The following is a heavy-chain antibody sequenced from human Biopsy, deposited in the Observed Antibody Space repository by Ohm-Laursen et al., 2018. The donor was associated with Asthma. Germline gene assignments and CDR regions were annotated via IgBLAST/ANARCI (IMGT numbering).Heavy chain of an antibody. V-gene: IGHV3-30-3*01. J-gene: IGHJ4*02. CDR3: ARDVMEWYLPAFDF. D-gene: IGHD3-3*01. CDR2: ISYDGSNQ. CDR1: GFTFSDYA. Sequence: SLRLSCSASGFTFSDYAVHWVRQAPGKGLAWVATISYDGSNQYYADSVKGRFTISRDNSKNTLFLQMGGLRPDDTAVYYCARDVMEWYLPAFDFWVQGTLVTVSS.